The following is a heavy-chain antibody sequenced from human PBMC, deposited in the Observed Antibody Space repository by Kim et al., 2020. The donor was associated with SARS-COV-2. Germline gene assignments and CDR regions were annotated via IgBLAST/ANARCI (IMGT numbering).Heavy chain of an antibody. CDR2: IKGDGSG. CDR3: ARGGSGGTPDF. Sequence: GGSLRLSFAASGFTFSICWMYWVRQAPGKGLVWVALIKGDGSGSYADSEKGRFTISRDNAKNTLSLQMDSLRAEDTAVYYCARGGSGGTPDFWGQGTLVTVSS. D-gene: IGHD2-15*01. CDR1: GFTFSICW. V-gene: IGHV3-74*01. J-gene: IGHJ4*02.